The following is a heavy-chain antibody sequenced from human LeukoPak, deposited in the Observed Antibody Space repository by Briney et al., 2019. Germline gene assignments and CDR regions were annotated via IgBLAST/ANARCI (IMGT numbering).Heavy chain of an antibody. D-gene: IGHD3-22*01. J-gene: IGHJ3*02. CDR2: INPNSGGT. Sequence: ASVKVSCKASGYTFTGYYMHWVRQAPGQGLEWMGWINPNSGGTNYAQKLRGRVTMTTDTSTSTAYMELRSLRSDDTAVYYCAREHPYYDSSGYVVLAFDIWGQGTMVTVSS. CDR3: AREHPYYDSSGYVVLAFDI. CDR1: GYTFTGYY. V-gene: IGHV1-2*02.